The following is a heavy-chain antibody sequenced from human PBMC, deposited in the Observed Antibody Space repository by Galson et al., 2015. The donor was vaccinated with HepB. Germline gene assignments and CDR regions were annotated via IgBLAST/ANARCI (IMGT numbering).Heavy chain of an antibody. J-gene: IGHJ4*02. CDR2: TYYRSKWYN. Sequence: CAISGDSVSSNSAAWNWIRQSPSRGLEWLGRTYYRSKWYNDYAVSVKSRITINPDTSKNQFSLQLNSVTPEDTAVYYCARVSTAMVRGVKPFDYWGQGTLVTVSS. D-gene: IGHD3-10*01. V-gene: IGHV6-1*01. CDR1: GDSVSSNSAA. CDR3: ARVSTAMVRGVKPFDY.